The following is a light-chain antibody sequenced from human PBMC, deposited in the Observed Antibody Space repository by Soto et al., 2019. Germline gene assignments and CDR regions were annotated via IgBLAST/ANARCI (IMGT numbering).Light chain of an antibody. CDR1: SSDVGGYNY. J-gene: IGLJ3*02. CDR3: SSYGITTRV. Sequence: QSVLTQPASVSGSPGQSITISCTGTSSDVGGYNYVSWYQHHTGKAPKLMIYDVSNRPSGVSNSFSGSKSGNTASLTIFGLQAEDEADYYCSSYGITTRVFGGGTKLTVL. V-gene: IGLV2-14*03. CDR2: DVS.